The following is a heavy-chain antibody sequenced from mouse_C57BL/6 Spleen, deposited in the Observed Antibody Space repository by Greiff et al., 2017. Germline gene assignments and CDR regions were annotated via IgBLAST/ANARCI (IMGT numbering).Heavy chain of an antibody. V-gene: IGHV1-42*01. CDR2: INPSTGGT. J-gene: IGHJ2*01. CDR1: GYSFTGYY. Sequence: VQLQQSGPELVKPGASVKISCKASGYSFTGYYMNWVKQSPEKSLEWIGEINPSTGGTTYNQKFKAKATLTVDKSSSTAYMQLKSLTSEDSAVYYCASHGNYNYWGQGTTLTVSS. D-gene: IGHD2-1*01. CDR3: ASHGNYNY.